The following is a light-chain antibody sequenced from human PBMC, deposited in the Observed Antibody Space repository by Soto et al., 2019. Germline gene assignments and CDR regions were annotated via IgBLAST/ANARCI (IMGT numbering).Light chain of an antibody. CDR3: MQAQQTPT. J-gene: IGKJ1*01. CDR1: QSVLHPNVNTY. V-gene: IGKV2-28*01. Sequence: EMVMTQSPPSLSVSPGEQASIYCRSSQSVLHPNVNTYLDWYLQKPGQSPQLRIYLGFYRAYGVSDRFSGSGSGTEFTLKISRVEAEDVGVYYCMQAQQTPTLGQGTKVEIQ. CDR2: LGF.